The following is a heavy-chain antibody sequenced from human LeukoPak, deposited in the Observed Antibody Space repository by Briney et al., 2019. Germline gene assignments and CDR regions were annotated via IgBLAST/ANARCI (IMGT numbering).Heavy chain of an antibody. CDR3: AKGGERWLSPTIDQ. V-gene: IGHV3-33*06. Sequence: GGSLRLSCAASGFTFSSYGMHWVRQAPGKGLEWVAVIWYDGSNKYYADSVKGRFTISRDNSKNSLYLHMKSLRVDDTAVYYCAKGGERWLSPTIDQWGQGTLVSVSS. D-gene: IGHD5-24*01. CDR1: GFTFSSYG. J-gene: IGHJ4*02. CDR2: IWYDGSNK.